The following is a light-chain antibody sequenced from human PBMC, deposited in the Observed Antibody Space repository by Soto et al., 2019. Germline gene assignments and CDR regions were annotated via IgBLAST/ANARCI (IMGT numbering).Light chain of an antibody. V-gene: IGKV3-11*01. CDR1: QSVNNY. J-gene: IGKJ4*01. CDR2: DAS. CDR3: HQRSNWPLT. Sequence: EIVLTQSPATLSLSPGERATLSCRASQSVNNYLAWYQQKPGQAPGLLIYDASSRATDIPARFSGSGSGTDFTLTISSLEPEDFATYYCHQRSNWPLTFGGGTKVEIK.